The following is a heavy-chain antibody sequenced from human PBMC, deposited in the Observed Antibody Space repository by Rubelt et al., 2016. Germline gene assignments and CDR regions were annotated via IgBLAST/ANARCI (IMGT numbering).Heavy chain of an antibody. CDR1: GFTVSSNY. Sequence: IQLVESGGGLVKPGGSLRLSCAAAGFTVSSNYMSWVRQAPGKGLEWVSYISSSGSTIYYADSVKGRFTISRDNAKNSLYLQMNSRRAEDTAVYYCAIPGYSYGTSDYWGQGTLVTVSS. V-gene: IGHV3-11*04. D-gene: IGHD5-18*01. CDR2: ISSSGSTI. J-gene: IGHJ4*02. CDR3: AIPGYSYGTSDY.